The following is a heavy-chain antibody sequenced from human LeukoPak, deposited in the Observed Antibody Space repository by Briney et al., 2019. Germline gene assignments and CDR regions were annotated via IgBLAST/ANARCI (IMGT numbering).Heavy chain of an antibody. Sequence: PGGSLRLSCAASRFTFSNAWMNWVRQAPGMGLEWVGRIKSKADGETTDYAAPVKGRFTISRDDSNNMVYLQMNSLKIEDTAVYYCAIDEPNYAPYDFDYWGQGTLVTVSS. V-gene: IGHV3-15*01. CDR3: AIDEPNYAPYDFDY. CDR1: RFTFSNAW. CDR2: IKSKADGETT. D-gene: IGHD4/OR15-4a*01. J-gene: IGHJ4*02.